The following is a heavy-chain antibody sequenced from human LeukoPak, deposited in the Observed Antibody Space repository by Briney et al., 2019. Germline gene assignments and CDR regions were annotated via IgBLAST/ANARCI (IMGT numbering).Heavy chain of an antibody. J-gene: IGHJ4*02. V-gene: IGHV1-69*04. CDR2: IIPILGIA. CDR3: ARDGDTAMERGY. D-gene: IGHD5-18*01. CDR1: GGTFSSYA. Sequence: VASVKVSCKASGGTFSSYAIRWVRQAPGQGLEWMGRIIPILGIANYAQKFQGRVTITADKSTSTAYMELSSLRSEDTAVYYCARDGDTAMERGYWGQGTLVTVSS.